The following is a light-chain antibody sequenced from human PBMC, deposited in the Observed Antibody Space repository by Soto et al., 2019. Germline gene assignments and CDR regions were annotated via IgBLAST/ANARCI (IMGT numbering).Light chain of an antibody. V-gene: IGKV1-39*01. CDR1: QSVSSH. J-gene: IGKJ4*01. Sequence: IQLTQSPYSLSASVGDRVTLTCRASQSVSSHLNWYQQKPGKAPKLLIYAASSLQSGVPSRFSGSGSGTDFTLTISSLQPEDFATYSCQHSHSAPLTFGGGTKV. CDR2: AAS. CDR3: QHSHSAPLT.